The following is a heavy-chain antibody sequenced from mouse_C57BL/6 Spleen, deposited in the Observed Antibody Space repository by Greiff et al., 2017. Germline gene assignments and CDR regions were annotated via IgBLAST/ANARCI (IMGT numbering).Heavy chain of an antibody. CDR1: GYTFTSYG. J-gene: IGHJ3*01. CDR3: ARGGTYGSSPAWFAY. Sequence: QVQLQQSGAELARPGASVKLSCKASGYTFTSYGISWVKQRTGQGLEWIGEIYPRSGNTYYNEKFKGKATLTADKSSSTAYMELRSLTSEDSAVYFCARGGTYGSSPAWFAYWGQGTLVTVSA. CDR2: IYPRSGNT. V-gene: IGHV1-81*01. D-gene: IGHD1-1*01.